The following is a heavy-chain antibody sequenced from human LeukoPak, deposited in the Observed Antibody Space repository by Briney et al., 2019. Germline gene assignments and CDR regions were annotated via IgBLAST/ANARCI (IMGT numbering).Heavy chain of an antibody. D-gene: IGHD3-16*01. V-gene: IGHV1-69*13. CDR1: GGTFSSYA. CDR2: IIPIFGTA. J-gene: IGHJ4*02. Sequence: GASVKVSCKASGGTFSSYAISWVRQAPGQGLEWMGGIIPIFGTANYAQKFQGRVTITADESTSTAYMELSSLRSEDTAVYYCARAVRGRDEPLDLDYWGQGTLVTVSS. CDR3: ARAVRGRDEPLDLDY.